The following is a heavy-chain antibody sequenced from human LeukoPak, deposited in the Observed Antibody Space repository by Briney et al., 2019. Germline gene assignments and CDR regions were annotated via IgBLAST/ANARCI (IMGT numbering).Heavy chain of an antibody. J-gene: IGHJ3*02. CDR3: ARDGFTTSHSFDI. Sequence: PLGSLRLSCAASRVTSSRYAMSSGRQAPGTGLEWVSAISGTVGVTYYAATLKGRVIISRENSKNTLYLQINRLRAQATALSYFARDGFTTSHSFDIGCQGKMVLVSS. D-gene: IGHD3-22*01. CDR2: ISGTVGVT. CDR1: RVTSSRYA. V-gene: IGHV3-23*01.